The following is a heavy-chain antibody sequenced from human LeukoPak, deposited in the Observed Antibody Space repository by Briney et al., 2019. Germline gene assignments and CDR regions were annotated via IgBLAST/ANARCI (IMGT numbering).Heavy chain of an antibody. Sequence: QRLSSVYCTATCSSHSKRWVRQAPEQGLNGDPSIYEGGQTTHYADSVKGRFSISRDNSKNTLYLQLDSLRGEDTAIYYCAKDYRIGYSDHFDYWGQGALVTVSS. CDR3: AKDYRIGYSDHFDY. V-gene: IGHV3-23*01. J-gene: IGHJ4*02. D-gene: IGHD2-21*01. CDR2: IYEGGQTT. CDR1: TATCSSHS.